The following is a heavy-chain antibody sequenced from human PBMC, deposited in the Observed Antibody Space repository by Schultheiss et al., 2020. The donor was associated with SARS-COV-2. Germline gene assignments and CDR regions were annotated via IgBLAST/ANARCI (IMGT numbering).Heavy chain of an antibody. CDR3: ARGRQWELLLGAWFDP. D-gene: IGHD1-26*01. Sequence: SETLSLTCTVSGYSISSGYYWGWIRQPPGKGLEWIGSIYHSGSTNYNPSLKSRVTISVDTSKNQFSLKLSSVTAADTAVYYCARGRQWELLLGAWFDPWGQGTLVTVSS. V-gene: IGHV4-38-2*02. CDR1: GYSISSGYY. CDR2: IYHSGST. J-gene: IGHJ5*02.